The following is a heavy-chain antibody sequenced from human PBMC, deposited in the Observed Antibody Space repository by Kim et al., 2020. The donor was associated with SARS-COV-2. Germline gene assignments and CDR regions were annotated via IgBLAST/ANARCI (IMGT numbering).Heavy chain of an antibody. J-gene: IGHJ4*02. Sequence: YAEKFQGRVTMTTDTSTSTAYMDLRSLRSGDTAVYYCARDARSGAAAGTYWGQGTLVTVSS. D-gene: IGHD6-13*01. CDR3: ARDARSGAAAGTY. V-gene: IGHV1-18*01.